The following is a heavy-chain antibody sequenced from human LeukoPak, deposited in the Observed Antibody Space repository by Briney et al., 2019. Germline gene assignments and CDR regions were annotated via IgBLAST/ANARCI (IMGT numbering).Heavy chain of an antibody. D-gene: IGHD6-13*01. Sequence: GGSLRLSCAASGFTFSSYWMSWVRQAPGKGLEWVSSISSSSSYIYYADSVKGRFTISRDNAKNSLYLQMKSLRAEDTAVYYCARDRESSSWFDYWGQGTLVTVSS. J-gene: IGHJ4*02. CDR1: GFTFSSYW. CDR2: ISSSSSYI. CDR3: ARDRESSSWFDY. V-gene: IGHV3-21*01.